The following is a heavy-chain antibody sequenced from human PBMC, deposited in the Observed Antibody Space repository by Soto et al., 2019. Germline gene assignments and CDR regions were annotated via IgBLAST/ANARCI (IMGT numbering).Heavy chain of an antibody. Sequence: QVQLVQSGAEVKKPGASVKVSCKASGYTFTSYAMHWVRQAPGQRLEWMGWINAGNGNTKYSQKFQGRVTITRDTSASTAYIELSSLRSEDTAVYYCARDFAAGYYYYYYGMDVWGQGTTVTVSS. J-gene: IGHJ6*02. D-gene: IGHD6-13*01. V-gene: IGHV1-3*01. CDR1: GYTFTSYA. CDR2: INAGNGNT. CDR3: ARDFAAGYYYYYYGMDV.